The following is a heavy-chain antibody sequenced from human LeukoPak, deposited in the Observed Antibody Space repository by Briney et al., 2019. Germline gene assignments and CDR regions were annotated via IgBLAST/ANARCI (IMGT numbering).Heavy chain of an antibody. D-gene: IGHD6-19*01. CDR3: ARGHNSGSYYYMDV. J-gene: IGHJ6*03. V-gene: IGHV3-23*01. Sequence: GGSLRLSCEASGFTFINYAMTWVRQAPGKGPEWVSGFTGGGGGAYYADSVRGRFTISRDNSMNTPSLQMNSLRAEDTAIYYCARGHNSGSYYYMDVWGKGTTVTVSS. CDR1: GFTFINYA. CDR2: FTGGGGGA.